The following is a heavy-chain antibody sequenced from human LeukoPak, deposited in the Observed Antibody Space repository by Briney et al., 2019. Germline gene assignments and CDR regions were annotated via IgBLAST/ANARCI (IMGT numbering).Heavy chain of an antibody. V-gene: IGHV4-61*02. Sequence: SETLSLTCTVSGGSVNSGGHYWSWLRQPAGQGLEWVGRIHTSGSTYYNPSPKSRVTISLDTSKNHFSLRLTSVTAADTAVYYCASSIRDIIILAYWGQGTLVTVSS. J-gene: IGHJ4*02. CDR2: IHTSGST. CDR1: GGSVNSGGHY. CDR3: ASSIRDIIILAY. D-gene: IGHD3-9*01.